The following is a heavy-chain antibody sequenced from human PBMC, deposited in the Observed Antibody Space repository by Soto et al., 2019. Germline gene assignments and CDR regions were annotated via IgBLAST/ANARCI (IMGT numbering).Heavy chain of an antibody. D-gene: IGHD3-22*01. CDR1: SGSIDNVYW. CDR2: TSHDGVT. CDR3: ARQHYYDSSGYYTWN. V-gene: IGHV4-4*02. J-gene: IGHJ4*02. Sequence: SETLSLTCAVSSGSIDNVYWWSWVRQSPGKGLEWIGETSHDGVTNYNPSLEGRVTISIDKSKNQFPLRLSSVTAADTAAYYCARQHYYDSSGYYTWNWGQGTLVTVSS.